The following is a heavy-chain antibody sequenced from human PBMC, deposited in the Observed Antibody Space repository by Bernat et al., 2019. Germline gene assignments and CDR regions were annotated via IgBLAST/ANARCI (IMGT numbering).Heavy chain of an antibody. CDR2: IWSDGTKK. CDR3: ARDPFGAVPGATPFVY. V-gene: IGHV3-33*01. Sequence: QVQLVESGGGVVQPGRSLRLSCAASGFTFSSLGMHWVRQAPGKGLEWVAVIWSDGTKKYYADSVKGRFTISRDNSKNTLYLQMNSLRAEDTAVYYCARDPFGAVPGATPFVYWGQGTLVTVSS. D-gene: IGHD2-2*01. CDR1: GFTFSSLG. J-gene: IGHJ4*02.